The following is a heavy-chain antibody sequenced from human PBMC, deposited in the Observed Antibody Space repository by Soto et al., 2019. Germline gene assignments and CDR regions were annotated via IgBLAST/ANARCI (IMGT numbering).Heavy chain of an antibody. Sequence: QVQLVQSGAEVKKPGASVKVSCKASGYTFTSYGISWVRQAPGQGLEWMGWVSAYNGNTNYAQKLQGRVTMTTDTSTSTAYMELRSLRSDDTAVYYCARDTLGITRVRGVIIREDPFDYWGQGPLVTVSS. V-gene: IGHV1-18*01. J-gene: IGHJ4*02. CDR1: GYTFTSYG. CDR3: ARDTLGITRVRGVIIREDPFDY. CDR2: VSAYNGNT. D-gene: IGHD3-10*01.